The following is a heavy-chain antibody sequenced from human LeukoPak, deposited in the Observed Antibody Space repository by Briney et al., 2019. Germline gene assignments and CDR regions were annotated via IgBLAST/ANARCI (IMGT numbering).Heavy chain of an antibody. D-gene: IGHD4-17*01. J-gene: IGHJ4*02. CDR1: GFFFSNYD. V-gene: IGHV3-23*01. CDR3: ARGVTVTTDF. CDR2: LSSSGGST. Sequence: SGGSLRLSCVASGFFFSNYDMNWVRQVPGKGLGWVSGLSSSGGSTFYADSVKGRFTISRDNSKNTVYLQMNSLRGEDTAIYYCARGVTVTTDFWGQGTLVTVSS.